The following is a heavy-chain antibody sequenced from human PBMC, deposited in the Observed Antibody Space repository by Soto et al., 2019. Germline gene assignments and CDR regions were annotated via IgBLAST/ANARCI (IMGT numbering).Heavy chain of an antibody. CDR3: ATLVDQNAVDYYYYYRMDV. J-gene: IGHJ6*02. D-gene: IGHD6-19*01. CDR2: INPNSGGT. Sequence: ASVKVSCKASGYTFTGYYMHWVRQAPGQGLEWMGWINPNSGGTNYAQKFQGRVTMTRDTSISTAYMELSRLRSDDTAVYYCATLVDQNAVDYYYYYRMDVWGQGTTVTVSS. V-gene: IGHV1-2*02. CDR1: GYTFTGYY.